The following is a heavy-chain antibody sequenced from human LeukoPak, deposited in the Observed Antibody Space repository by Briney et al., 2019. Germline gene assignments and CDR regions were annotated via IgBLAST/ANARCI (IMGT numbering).Heavy chain of an antibody. CDR3: ARGGYTYGPGL. CDR2: IGYGGADP. D-gene: IGHD5-18*01. V-gene: IGHV3-23*01. CDR1: GFTLSSYE. J-gene: IGHJ4*02. Sequence: PGGSLRLSCTVSGFTLSSYEMTWFRQAPGKGLEWVSSIGYGGADPHYADSVKGRFTISRDNSNSMVFLQMDSLTADDTALYFCARGGYTYGPGLWGQGTLVTVSS.